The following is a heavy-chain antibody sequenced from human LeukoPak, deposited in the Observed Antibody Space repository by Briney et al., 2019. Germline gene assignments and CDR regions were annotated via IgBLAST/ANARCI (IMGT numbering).Heavy chain of an antibody. CDR1: GFTFSSYW. Sequence: PGGSLRLSCAASGFTFSSYWMHWVRQAPGKGLMWVSRIRSDGSTSSYADSVKGLFTISRDNAKNTLYLQMNSLRAEDTAVYYCARDGGFGGALDIWGQGTMVTVSS. CDR2: IRSDGSTS. CDR3: ARDGGFGGALDI. V-gene: IGHV3-74*01. D-gene: IGHD3-16*01. J-gene: IGHJ3*02.